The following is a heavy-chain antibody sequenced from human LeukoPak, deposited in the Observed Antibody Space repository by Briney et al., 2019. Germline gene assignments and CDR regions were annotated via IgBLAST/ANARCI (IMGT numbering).Heavy chain of an antibody. CDR3: ARGGLNYADASDV. D-gene: IGHD4-11*01. J-gene: IGHJ3*01. V-gene: IGHV3-21*01. CDR1: GSTFSRHS. CDR2: ISSGSSYI. Sequence: GGSLRLSCAASGSTFSRHSMNWVRQAPGKGLEWVSYISSGSSYIYYADSVKGRFTISRDNAENSLYLQMNSLRGEDTAVYYCARGGLNYADASDVWGQGTMVTVSS.